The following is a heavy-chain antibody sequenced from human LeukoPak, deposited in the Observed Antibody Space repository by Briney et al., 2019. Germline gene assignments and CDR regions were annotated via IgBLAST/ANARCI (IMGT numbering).Heavy chain of an antibody. CDR2: ISTSSNYI. CDR3: ARDVGASAPDAFDI. J-gene: IGHJ3*02. V-gene: IGHV3-21*01. Sequence: GSLRLSCAASGFTFSTYNMNWVRQAPGKGLEWVSSISTSSNYIYHADSVRGRFTISRDNAKSSLYLQMNSLRAEDTDVYYCARDVGASAPDAFDIWGQGTMVTVSS. D-gene: IGHD3-16*01. CDR1: GFTFSTYN.